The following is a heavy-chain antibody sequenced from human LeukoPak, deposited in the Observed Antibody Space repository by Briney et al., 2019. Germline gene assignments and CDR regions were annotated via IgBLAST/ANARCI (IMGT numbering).Heavy chain of an antibody. CDR2: IYYSGST. V-gene: IGHV4-31*03. CDR1: GGSISSGGYY. D-gene: IGHD3-22*01. Sequence: SETPSLTCTVSGGSISSGGYYWSWIRQHPGKGLEWIGYIYYSGSTCYNPSLKSRVTISVDTSKNQFSLKLSSVTAADTAVYYCARGVSEYYYNSSGYYQYYFDYWGQGTLVTVSS. J-gene: IGHJ4*02. CDR3: ARGVSEYYYNSSGYYQYYFDY.